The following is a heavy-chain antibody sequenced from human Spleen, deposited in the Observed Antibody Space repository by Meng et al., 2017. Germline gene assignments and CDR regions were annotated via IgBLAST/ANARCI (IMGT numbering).Heavy chain of an antibody. CDR1: GGSFSGYY. V-gene: IGHV4-34*01. D-gene: IGHD2-2*01. CDR3: ARTDCSSTSCYQEGNNWFDP. CDR2: INHSGST. J-gene: IGHJ5*02. Sequence: QVQLQQWGAGLLKPSETLSLTCAVYGGSFSGYYWSWIRQPPGKGLEWIGEINHSGSTNYNPSLKSRVTISVDKSKNQFSLKLSSVTAADTAVYYCARTDCSSTSCYQEGNNWFDPWGQGTLVTVSS.